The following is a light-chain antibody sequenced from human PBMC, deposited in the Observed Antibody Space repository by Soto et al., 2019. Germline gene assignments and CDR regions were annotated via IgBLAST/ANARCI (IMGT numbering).Light chain of an antibody. J-gene: IGLJ2*01. CDR2: DVS. V-gene: IGLV2-11*01. CDR1: SSDVGAYNY. CDR3: CSYAGL. Sequence: QSALTQPRSVSGSPGQSVTISCTGTSSDVGAYNYVSWYQQYPGKAPKLMIYDVSKRPSGVPDRFSGSKSGNTASLTISGLQAEDEVDYYCCSYAGLFGGGTKVTVL.